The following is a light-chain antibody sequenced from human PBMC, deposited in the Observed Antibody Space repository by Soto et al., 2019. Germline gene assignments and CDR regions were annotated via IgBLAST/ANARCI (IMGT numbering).Light chain of an antibody. Sequence: QSVLTQTPSVSGTPGQRITISCSGSSSNIGSNSVNWYQQLPGTTPKVLIYSNVQRPSGVPDRISGSKSGTSATLAISGLQSEDEADYYCGAWDDTLNGPVFGGGTQLTVL. V-gene: IGLV1-44*01. CDR1: SSNIGSNS. CDR3: GAWDDTLNGPV. J-gene: IGLJ3*02. CDR2: SNV.